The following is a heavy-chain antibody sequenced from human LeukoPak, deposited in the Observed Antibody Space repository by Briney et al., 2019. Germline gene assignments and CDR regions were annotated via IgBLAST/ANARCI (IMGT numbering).Heavy chain of an antibody. J-gene: IGHJ4*02. D-gene: IGHD2-2*01. CDR3: AKDRVCGSSSCYGDS. Sequence: PGGSLRLSCAASGFIFSSYPMNWVRQAPGKGLEWISYVSSDSDHLYYADSVKGRFTISRDNSKNTLFLQMNSLRAEDTALYYCAKDRVCGSSSCYGDSWGQGTLVTVSS. V-gene: IGHV3-21*05. CDR1: GFIFSSYP. CDR2: VSSDSDHL.